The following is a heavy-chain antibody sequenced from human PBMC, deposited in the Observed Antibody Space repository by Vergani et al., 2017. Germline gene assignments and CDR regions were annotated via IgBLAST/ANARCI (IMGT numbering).Heavy chain of an antibody. V-gene: IGHV3-21*01. D-gene: IGHD3-10*01. CDR1: GFTFSSYS. Sequence: EVQLVESGGGLVKPGGSLRLSCAASGFTFSSYSMNWVRQAPGKGLEWVSSISSSSSYIYYADSVKGRFTISRDNAKNPLYLQMNSLRAEDTAVYYCARGITMVRGVNAAWGQGTLVTVSS. CDR3: ARGITMVRGVNAA. J-gene: IGHJ5*02. CDR2: ISSSSSYI.